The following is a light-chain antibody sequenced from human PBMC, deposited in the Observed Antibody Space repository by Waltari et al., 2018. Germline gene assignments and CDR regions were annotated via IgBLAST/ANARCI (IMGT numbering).Light chain of an antibody. V-gene: IGLV1-47*01. CDR1: SSNIGSKF. CDR2: RNT. Sequence: QSVPTQPPSASGTPGQRVSISCSGSSSNIGSKFVSWYQQLPGSAPKLLIIRNTQRSSGVPDRFSASKSGTSASLAISGLRSDDEGYYYCASWDDSLSHWVFGGGTKVTVL. J-gene: IGLJ3*02. CDR3: ASWDDSLSHWV.